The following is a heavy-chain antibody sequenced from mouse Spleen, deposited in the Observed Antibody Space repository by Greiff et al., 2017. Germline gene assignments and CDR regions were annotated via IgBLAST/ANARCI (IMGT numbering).Heavy chain of an antibody. CDR3: ARGEYYGSSDY. CDR2: ISSGGGST. CDR1: GFTFSSYT. Sequence: EVMLVESGGGLVKPGGSLKLSCAASGFTFSSYTMSWVRQTPAKRLEWVATISSGGGSTYFPDSVKGRFTISRDNAKNTLYLQMSSLKSEDTAMYYCARGEYYGSSDYWGQGTTLTVSS. D-gene: IGHD1-1*01. V-gene: IGHV5-6-4*01. J-gene: IGHJ2*01.